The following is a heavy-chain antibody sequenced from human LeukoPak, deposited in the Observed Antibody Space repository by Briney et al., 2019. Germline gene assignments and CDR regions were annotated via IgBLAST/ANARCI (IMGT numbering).Heavy chain of an antibody. CDR2: INHSGST. D-gene: IGHD1-1*01. Sequence: PSETLSLTCAVYGGSFSGYYWSWIRQPPGKGLEWIGEINHSGSTNYNPSLKSRVTISVDTSKNQFSLKLSSVTAADTAVYYCARGQLGYDYWGQGTLVTVSS. V-gene: IGHV4-34*01. J-gene: IGHJ4*02. CDR1: GGSFSGYY. CDR3: ARGQLGYDY.